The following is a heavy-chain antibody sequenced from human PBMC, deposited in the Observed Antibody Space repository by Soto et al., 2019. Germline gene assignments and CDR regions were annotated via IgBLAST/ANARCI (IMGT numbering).Heavy chain of an antibody. CDR1: GFTVSSNY. CDR3: VRERVTRIVGFYYFDY. CDR2: IYAGGNT. J-gene: IGHJ4*02. Sequence: EMPLVESGGGLVQPGESLRLSCAASGFTVSSNYMSWVRQAPGKGLEWVSVIYAGGNTHYADSVEGRFTISRDNSNNMLYLQMDSLSVEDAAVYYCVRERVTRIVGFYYFDYWGQGTRVTVSS. D-gene: IGHD3-22*01. V-gene: IGHV3-66*01.